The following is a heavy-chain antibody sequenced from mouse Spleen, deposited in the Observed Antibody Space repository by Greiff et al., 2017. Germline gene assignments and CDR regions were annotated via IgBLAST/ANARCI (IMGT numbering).Heavy chain of an antibody. Sequence: EVQLQESGGGLVKPGGSLKLSCAASGFTFSSYAMSWVRQTPEKRLEWVASISSGGSTYYPDSVKGRFTISRDNARNILYLQMSSLRSEDTAMYYCARASYYYGSLYAMDYWGQGTSVTVSS. V-gene: IGHV5-6-5*01. CDR1: GFTFSSYA. J-gene: IGHJ4*01. D-gene: IGHD1-1*01. CDR3: ARASYYYGSLYAMDY. CDR2: ISSGGST.